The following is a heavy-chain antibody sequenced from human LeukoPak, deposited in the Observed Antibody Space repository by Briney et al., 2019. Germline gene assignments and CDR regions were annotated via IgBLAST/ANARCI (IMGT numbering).Heavy chain of an antibody. J-gene: IGHJ5*02. D-gene: IGHD3-9*01. CDR1: GGSFSGYY. CDR2: INHSGST. CDR3: ARARLRYFDWLEWFDP. V-gene: IGHV4-34*01. Sequence: SETLSLTCAVHGGSFSGYYWSWIRQPPGKGLEWIGEINHSGSTNYNPSLKSRVTISVDTSKNQFSLKLSSVTAADTAVYYCARARLRYFDWLEWFDPWGQGTLVTVSS.